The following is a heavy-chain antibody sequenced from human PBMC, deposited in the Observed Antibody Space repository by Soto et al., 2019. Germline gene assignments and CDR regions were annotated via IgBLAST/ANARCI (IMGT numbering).Heavy chain of an antibody. D-gene: IGHD3-3*01. CDR1: GFSLTTSGVG. CDR2: IYWDDDK. CDR3: AHRVLRTVFGLVTTTAIYFDF. V-gene: IGHV2-5*02. J-gene: IGHJ4*02. Sequence: QITLNESGPTQVKPRQTLTPTCTFSGFSLTTSGVGVGWIRQSPGKAPERLALIYWDDDKRYSPSLKSRLTITKATSKNQVVLTMADLDPADTATYSCAHRVLRTVFGLVTTTAIYFDFWGQGTPVAVSS.